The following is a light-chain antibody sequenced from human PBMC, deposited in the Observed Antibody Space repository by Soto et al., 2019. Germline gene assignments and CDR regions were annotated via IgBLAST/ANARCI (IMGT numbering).Light chain of an antibody. CDR2: GAS. CDR3: HQYGSSPT. CDR1: QSISSTY. V-gene: IGKV3-20*01. J-gene: IGKJ1*01. Sequence: EIVLTQSPGTLSLSPGERATLSCRASQSISSTYLAWYQQKPGQAPRLLIYGASSRAVGIPDRFSGSGSGTDFTLTISRLEPEDSAVYYCHQYGSSPTFGPGTKVDI.